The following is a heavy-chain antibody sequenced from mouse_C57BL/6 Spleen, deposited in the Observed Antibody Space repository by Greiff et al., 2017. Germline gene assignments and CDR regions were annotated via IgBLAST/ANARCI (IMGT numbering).Heavy chain of an antibody. V-gene: IGHV1-26*01. D-gene: IGHD1-1*01. CDR3: AYGSPFAY. Sequence: EVQRVESGPELVKPGASVKISCKASGYTFTDYYMNWVKQSPGKSLEWIGDINPNNGGTSYNKKFKGKATLTVDKSASTAYMELRSLASEDSAVYYCAYGSPFAYWGQGTLVTVSA. J-gene: IGHJ3*01. CDR1: GYTFTDYY. CDR2: INPNNGGT.